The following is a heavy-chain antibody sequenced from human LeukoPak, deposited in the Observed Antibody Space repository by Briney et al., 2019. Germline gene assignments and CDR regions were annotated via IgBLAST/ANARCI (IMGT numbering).Heavy chain of an antibody. CDR2: IYRNADGGTT. D-gene: IGHD2-2*01. CDR1: GFTFSNAW. V-gene: IGHV3-15*05. J-gene: IGHJ6*02. CDR3: TTDSYCSTTTCYASSNYYYGLDA. Sequence: GGSLRLSCAAPGFTFSNAWMTWGRQAPGKGLEWVGRIYRNADGGTTDYAAPVKGRFTISRDDSKNTLYLQMNSLKTEDTAVYYCTTDSYCSTTTCYASSNYYYGLDAWGQGTSVTVSS.